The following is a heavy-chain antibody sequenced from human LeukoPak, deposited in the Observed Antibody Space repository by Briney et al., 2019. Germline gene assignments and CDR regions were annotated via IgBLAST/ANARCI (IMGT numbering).Heavy chain of an antibody. CDR2: ITASGTAM. Sequence: GGSLRLSCAASGFTFSSYSMNWVRQAPGKGLEWVSHITASGTAMFYADSVKGRFTISRDNAKNSLYLQMNGLRDEDTAVYYCASSGSYRFDYWGQGTLVTVSS. V-gene: IGHV3-48*02. J-gene: IGHJ4*02. CDR3: ASSGSYRFDY. D-gene: IGHD1-26*01. CDR1: GFTFSSYS.